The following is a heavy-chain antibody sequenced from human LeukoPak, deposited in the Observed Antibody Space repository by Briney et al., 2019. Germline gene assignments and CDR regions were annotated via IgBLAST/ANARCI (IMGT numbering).Heavy chain of an antibody. Sequence: PGGSLRLSCAASGFTFSSYSMNWVRQAPGKGLEWVSSISSSSSYIYYADSVKGRFTISRDNAKNSLYLQMSSLRAEDTAVYYCARDLSYYDILTGRQFDYWGQGTLVTVSS. CDR3: ARDLSYYDILTGRQFDY. CDR1: GFTFSSYS. CDR2: ISSSSSYI. V-gene: IGHV3-21*01. J-gene: IGHJ4*02. D-gene: IGHD3-9*01.